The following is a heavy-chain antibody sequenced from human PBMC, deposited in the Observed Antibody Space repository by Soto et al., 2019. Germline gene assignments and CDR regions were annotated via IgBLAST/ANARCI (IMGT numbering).Heavy chain of an antibody. Sequence: SGPTLVNPTETLTLTCTVSGFSLSNARMGVSWIRQPPGKALEWLAHIFSNDEKSYSTSLKSRLTISKDTSKSQVVLTMTNMDPVDTATYYCARMRGSIDDRYFDYWGQGTRVTVSS. J-gene: IGHJ4*02. V-gene: IGHV2-26*01. CDR1: GFSLSNARMG. CDR2: IFSNDEK. CDR3: ARMRGSIDDRYFDY. D-gene: IGHD1-1*01.